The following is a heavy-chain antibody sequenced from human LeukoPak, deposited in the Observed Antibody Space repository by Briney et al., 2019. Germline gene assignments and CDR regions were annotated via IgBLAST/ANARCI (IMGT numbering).Heavy chain of an antibody. Sequence: GGSLRLSCGVSGFTFSTYGMSWVRQAPGKGLEWVSAISDSGTTYYADSVKGRFTISRDNSKNTLYLQMNNLRAEDTAVYYCAKRSDYGGNRNYLDYWGQGTPVTVSS. CDR2: ISDSGTT. CDR1: GFTFSTYG. J-gene: IGHJ4*02. CDR3: AKRSDYGGNRNYLDY. V-gene: IGHV3-23*01. D-gene: IGHD4-23*01.